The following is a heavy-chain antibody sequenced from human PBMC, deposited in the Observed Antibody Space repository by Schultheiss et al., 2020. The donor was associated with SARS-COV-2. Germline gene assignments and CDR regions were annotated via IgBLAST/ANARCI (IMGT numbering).Heavy chain of an antibody. CDR3: ARSSVGLNFDY. J-gene: IGHJ4*02. CDR1: GFIVSNNQ. D-gene: IGHD6-19*01. V-gene: IGHV3-53*01. CDR2: IYSDGRT. Sequence: GGSLRLSCEASGFIVSNNQMTWVRQAPGKGLEWVSIIYSDGRTYYGDSVKGRFTLSRDNSKNTLFLQMNSMRVEDTAVYYCARSSVGLNFDYWGQGTLVTVSS.